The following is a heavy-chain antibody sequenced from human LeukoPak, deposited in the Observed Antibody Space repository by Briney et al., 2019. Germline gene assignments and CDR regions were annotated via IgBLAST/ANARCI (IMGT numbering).Heavy chain of an antibody. CDR3: ARAVHGGFLYYFDY. CDR2: IIPILGIA. CDR1: GGTFSSYV. J-gene: IGHJ4*02. Sequence: GASVKVSCKASGGTFSSYVISWVRQAPGQGLGWMGRIIPILGIANYAQKFQGRVTITADKSTSTAYMELSSLRSEDTAVYYCARAVHGGFLYYFDYWGQGTLVTVSS. D-gene: IGHD3-3*01. V-gene: IGHV1-69*04.